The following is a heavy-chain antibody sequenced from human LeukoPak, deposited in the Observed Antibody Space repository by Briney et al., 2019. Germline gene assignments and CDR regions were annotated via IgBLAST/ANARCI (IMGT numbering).Heavy chain of an antibody. CDR1: GFTFSSYA. CDR2: ISYDGSNK. CDR3: AKDLGYCSGGSCYLVDY. Sequence: PGGSLRLSCAASGFTFSSYAMHWVRQAPGKGLEWVAVISYDGSNKYYADSVKGRFTISRDNSKNTLYLQMNSLRAEDTAVYYCAKDLGYCSGGSCYLVDYWGQGTLVTVSS. D-gene: IGHD2-15*01. V-gene: IGHV3-30*04. J-gene: IGHJ4*02.